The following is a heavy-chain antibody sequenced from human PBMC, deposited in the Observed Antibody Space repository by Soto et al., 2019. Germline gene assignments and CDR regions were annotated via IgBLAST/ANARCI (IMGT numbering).Heavy chain of an antibody. CDR3: ARLEGLSTISYYFDY. Sequence: QLQLQESGPGLVKPSETLSLTCSVSGDSINSDNYYWGWIRQPPGKGLEWIGCIYYRGNTYYNPSLKPRVTISLDKSKSHFPRKLNSVTAADSAVYFCARLEGLSTISYYFDYWGQGTLVTVSS. CDR1: GDSINSDNYY. V-gene: IGHV4-39*02. D-gene: IGHD1-1*01. CDR2: IYYRGNT. J-gene: IGHJ4*02.